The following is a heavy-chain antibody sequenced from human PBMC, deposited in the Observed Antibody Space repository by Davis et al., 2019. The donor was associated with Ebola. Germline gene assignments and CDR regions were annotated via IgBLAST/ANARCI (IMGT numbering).Heavy chain of an antibody. J-gene: IGHJ6*03. CDR2: INHSGST. CDR1: GGSFSGSY. Sequence: PGGSLRLSCAVYGGSFSGSYWSWIRQPPGKGLEWIGEINHSGSTNYNPSLKSRVTMSVDTSKNQFSLKVSSVTAADTAVYYCARGSGRMVRGSYMDVWGKGTTVTVSS. V-gene: IGHV4-34*01. D-gene: IGHD3-10*01. CDR3: ARGSGRMVRGSYMDV.